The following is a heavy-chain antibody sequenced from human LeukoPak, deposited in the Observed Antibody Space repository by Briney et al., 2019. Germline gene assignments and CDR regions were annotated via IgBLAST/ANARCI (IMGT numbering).Heavy chain of an antibody. V-gene: IGHV3-30*02. CDR3: AKDHWFGYLDWFDP. D-gene: IGHD3-16*01. CDR2: IRYDGSNK. CDR1: GFTFSSYG. J-gene: IGHJ5*02. Sequence: GGSLRLSCAASGFTFSSYGMHWVRQAPGKVLEWVAFIRYDGSNKYYADSVKGRFTISRDNSKNTLYLQMNSLRAEDTAVYYCAKDHWFGYLDWFDPWGQGTLVTVSS.